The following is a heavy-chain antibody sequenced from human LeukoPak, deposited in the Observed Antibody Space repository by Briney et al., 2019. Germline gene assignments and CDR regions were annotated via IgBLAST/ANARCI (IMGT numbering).Heavy chain of an antibody. CDR3: ARGEEWLLYNWFDP. D-gene: IGHD3-3*01. V-gene: IGHV4-34*01. CDR2: INHSGST. J-gene: IGHJ5*02. Sequence: SETLSLTCAVYGGSFSGYYWSWIRQPPGKGLEWIGEINHSGSTNYNPSLKSRVTISVDTSKNQFSLKLSSVTAADTAVYYCARGEEWLLYNWFDPWGQGTLVTVSS. CDR1: GGSFSGYY.